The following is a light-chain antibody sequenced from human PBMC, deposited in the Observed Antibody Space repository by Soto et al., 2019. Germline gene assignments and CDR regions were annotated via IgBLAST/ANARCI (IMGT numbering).Light chain of an antibody. CDR2: NSS. Sequence: EIVLTQSPGTLSLSPRERATLSCRASQSVRSNYLAWYQQKPGQAPRLLIYNSSTRATGIPDRFSGSGSGTDYTLTFSRLEPEDFPLYYCQQYRDLPQTFGQGTKVDIK. CDR1: QSVRSNY. V-gene: IGKV3-20*01. J-gene: IGKJ1*01. CDR3: QQYRDLPQT.